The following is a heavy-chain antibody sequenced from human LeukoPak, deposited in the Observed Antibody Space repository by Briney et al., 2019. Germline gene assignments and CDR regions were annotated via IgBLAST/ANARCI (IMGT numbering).Heavy chain of an antibody. Sequence: GGSLRLSCAASGFTFSSYEMNWVRQAPGKGLEWVSYINSGSTTYYADSVKGRFAISRDDAKNLLYLQMNSLRAEDTAVYYCARDWGYIAYWGQGTLVTVSS. CDR2: INSGSTT. V-gene: IGHV3-48*03. J-gene: IGHJ4*02. CDR1: GFTFSSYE. D-gene: IGHD3-16*01. CDR3: ARDWGYIAY.